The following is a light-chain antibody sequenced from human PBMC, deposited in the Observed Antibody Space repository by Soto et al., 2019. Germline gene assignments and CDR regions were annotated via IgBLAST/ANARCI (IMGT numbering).Light chain of an antibody. V-gene: IGKV1-5*03. CDR3: QQYKSYPVT. J-gene: IGKJ1*01. CDR1: QSLSSS. CDR2: KAS. Sequence: DIQMTQSPSTLSASVGDRVTIACRASQSLSSSLAWYQQKPGKAPNLLIYKASSLESGVPSRFGGSGSGTKFTLTISSLQPDDFSSYYCQQYKSYPVTFGQGTKVEIK.